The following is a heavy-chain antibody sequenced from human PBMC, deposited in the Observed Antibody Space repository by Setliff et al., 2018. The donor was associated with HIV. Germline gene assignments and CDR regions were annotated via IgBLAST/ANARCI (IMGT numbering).Heavy chain of an antibody. Sequence: SETLSLTCTVSGGSVSNYYWSWIRQSAGKGLEWIGHIKTSGSTKYNPSLKSRLNMSVDSSGNQFSLKLTSVTAADTAVYYCARDADTGWYYLDFWGPGALVTVSS. V-gene: IGHV4-4*07. CDR2: IKTSGST. D-gene: IGHD6-19*01. CDR1: GGSVSNYY. J-gene: IGHJ4*02. CDR3: ARDADTGWYYLDF.